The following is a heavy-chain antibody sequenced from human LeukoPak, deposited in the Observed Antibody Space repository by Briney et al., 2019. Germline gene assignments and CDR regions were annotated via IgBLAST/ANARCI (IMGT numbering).Heavy chain of an antibody. J-gene: IGHJ4*02. Sequence: ASVKVSCKASGYTFTSYGIGWVRQAPGQGREWMGWISEYNGNANYAQNLQGRVTMTTDTSTSTAYMELRSLRSDQTALYYCARVSSRAPGGGTAGDYFDYWGQGALVTVSS. CDR1: GYTFTSYG. D-gene: IGHD2-15*01. CDR2: ISEYNGNA. V-gene: IGHV1-18*01. CDR3: ARVSSRAPGGGTAGDYFDY.